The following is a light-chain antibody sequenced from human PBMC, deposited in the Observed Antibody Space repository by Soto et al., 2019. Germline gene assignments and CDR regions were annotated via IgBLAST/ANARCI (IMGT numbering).Light chain of an antibody. CDR2: ENN. CDR3: GTWDASLTSGV. J-gene: IGLJ3*02. CDR1: SSNVGNNY. Sequence: QSVLTQPPSVSAAPGQTVTISCSGSSSNVGNNYVSWYQQLPGTAPKLLISENNKRPSDISDRFSGSKSGTTATLGITGLQTGDEAVYYCGTWDASLTSGVFGGGTKVTVL. V-gene: IGLV1-51*02.